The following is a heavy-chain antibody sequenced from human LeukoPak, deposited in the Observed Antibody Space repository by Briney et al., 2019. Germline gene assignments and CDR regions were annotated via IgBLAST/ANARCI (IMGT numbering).Heavy chain of an antibody. Sequence: SETLSLTCAVYVGSFSCYYWSWIRQPPGKGLEWIEEINHSGSTNYNPSLKSRVTISVDTSKNQYSLKLSSVTAADRAVYYCAGLVAAADLHSNESLLYLFDYWGQGTLVTVSA. CDR1: VGSFSCYY. V-gene: IGHV4-34*01. CDR3: AGLVAAADLHSNESLLYLFDY. CDR2: INHSGST. J-gene: IGHJ4*02. D-gene: IGHD6-13*01.